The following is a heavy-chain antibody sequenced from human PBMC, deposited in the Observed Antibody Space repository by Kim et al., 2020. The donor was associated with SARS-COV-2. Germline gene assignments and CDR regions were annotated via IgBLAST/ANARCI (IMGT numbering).Heavy chain of an antibody. D-gene: IGHD2-15*01. V-gene: IGHV3-53*01. CDR1: GFTVSSNY. CDR2: IYSGGST. Sequence: GGSLRLSCAASGFTVSSNYMSWVRQAPGKGLEWVSVIYSGGSTYYADSVKGRFTISRDNSKNTLYLQMNSLRAEDTAVYYCARVYCSGGSCHLDYWGQGTLVTVSS. CDR3: ARVYCSGGSCHLDY. J-gene: IGHJ4*02.